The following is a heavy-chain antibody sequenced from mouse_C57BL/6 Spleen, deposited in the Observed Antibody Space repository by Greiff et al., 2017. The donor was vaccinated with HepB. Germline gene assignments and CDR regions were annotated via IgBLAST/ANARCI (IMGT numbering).Heavy chain of an antibody. CDR1: GYTFTSYW. V-gene: IGHV1-7*01. D-gene: IGHD1-1*01. Sequence: QVQLQQSGAELAKPGASVKLSCKASGYTFTSYWMHWVKQRPGQGLEWIGYINPRSGYTKYNQKFKDKATLTADKSSSTAYMQLSSLTYEDSAVYYCARADDYYGSSSYYYAMDYWGQGTSVTVSS. CDR3: ARADDYYGSSSYYYAMDY. J-gene: IGHJ4*01. CDR2: INPRSGYT.